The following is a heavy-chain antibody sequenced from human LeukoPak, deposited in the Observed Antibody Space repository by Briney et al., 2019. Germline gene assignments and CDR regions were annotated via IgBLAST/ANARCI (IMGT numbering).Heavy chain of an antibody. J-gene: IGHJ4*02. CDR3: ERQKSSGWSEIDY. CDR1: GGSISSGVYD. V-gene: IGHV4-30-4*01. Sequence: SETLSLTCTVSGGSISSGVYDWSWIRQPPGKGLEWIGYIYYSGSTYYNPSLKSRVPISVDTSKNQFSLKLSSVTAADTAVYFCERQKSSGWSEIDYWGQGTLVTVSS. CDR2: IYYSGST. D-gene: IGHD6-19*01.